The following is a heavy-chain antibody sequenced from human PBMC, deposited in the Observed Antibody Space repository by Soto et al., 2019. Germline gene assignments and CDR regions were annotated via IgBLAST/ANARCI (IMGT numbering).Heavy chain of an antibody. CDR3: ARGAADTAMVDS. V-gene: IGHV4-59*01. CDR1: GGSISSSY. D-gene: IGHD5-18*01. CDR2: IFYSGST. Sequence: SETLSLTCTVSGGSISSSYWTWIRQPPGKGLEWLGYIFYSGSTFYNPSLKSRVTISIHTSKSQFSLQLTSVTAADTAVYYCARGAADTAMVDSWGQGTLVTVSS. J-gene: IGHJ4*02.